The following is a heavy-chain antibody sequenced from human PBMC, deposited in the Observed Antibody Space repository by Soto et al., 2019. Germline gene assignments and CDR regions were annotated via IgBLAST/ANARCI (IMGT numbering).Heavy chain of an antibody. CDR1: GGSISSSSYY. CDR2: MYYSGST. CDR3: VRLIGNSWLDT. Sequence: SETLSLTCTVSGGSISSSSYYWGWIRQPPGKGLEWIGSMYYSGSTYYNPSLQSRVTISVDTSNNQVSLQLNSVTPDDTAVYYCVRLIGNSWLDTWGQGTLVTVSS. V-gene: IGHV4-39*01. J-gene: IGHJ5*02.